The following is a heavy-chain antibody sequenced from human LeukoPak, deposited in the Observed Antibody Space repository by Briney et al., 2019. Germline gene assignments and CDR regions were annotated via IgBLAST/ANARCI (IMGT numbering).Heavy chain of an antibody. V-gene: IGHV3-11*01. Sequence: GGSLILSCAASGFTFSDYYMSWIRQAPGKGLEWVSYISSSGSTIYYADSVKGRFTISRDNAKNSLYLQMNSLRAEDTAVYYCARLASNYYDSSGYYYDYFDYWGQGTLVTVSS. CDR3: ARLASNYYDSSGYYYDYFDY. CDR2: ISSSGSTI. CDR1: GFTFSDYY. D-gene: IGHD3-22*01. J-gene: IGHJ4*02.